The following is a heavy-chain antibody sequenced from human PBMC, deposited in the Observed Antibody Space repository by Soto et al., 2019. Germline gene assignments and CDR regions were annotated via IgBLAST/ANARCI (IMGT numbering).Heavy chain of an antibody. CDR2: ISAYNGNT. Sequence: GASVKVSCKASGYTFTSYGISWVRQAPGQGLEWMGWISAYNGNTNYAQKLQGRVTMATDTSTSTAYMELRSLRSDDTAVYYCARDRGLYCSGGSCYSSAFDIWAQGTMVTVSS. D-gene: IGHD2-15*01. V-gene: IGHV1-18*01. J-gene: IGHJ3*02. CDR3: ARDRGLYCSGGSCYSSAFDI. CDR1: GYTFTSYG.